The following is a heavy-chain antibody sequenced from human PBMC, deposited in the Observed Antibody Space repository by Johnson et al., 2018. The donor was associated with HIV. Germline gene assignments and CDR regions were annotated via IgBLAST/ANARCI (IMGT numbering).Heavy chain of an antibody. V-gene: IGHV3-30*02. CDR1: GFTFSSYG. J-gene: IGHJ3*02. D-gene: IGHD6-13*01. Sequence: QVQLVESGGGLVQPGGSLRLSCVASGFTFSSYGMHWVRQAPGKGLEWVAFIRYDGSIQYYTDSVKGRFTISRDNSKNTLYLQMNSLRAEDTAVYYCARDNAEAGTPMGFDIWGQGTMVTVSS. CDR3: ARDNAEAGTPMGFDI. CDR2: IRYDGSIQ.